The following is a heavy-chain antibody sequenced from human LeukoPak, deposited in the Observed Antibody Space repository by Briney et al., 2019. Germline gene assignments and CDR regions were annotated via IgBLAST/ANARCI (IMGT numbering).Heavy chain of an antibody. CDR2: IYYSGGT. Sequence: SETLSLTCTVSGGSISSYYWMWIRQPPGKGLEWIGYIYYSGGTHYNPSLKSRVTMLVDTSKNQFSLKLTAVTAADTAVYYCARETPGAGHFDYWGQGSLVTVSS. CDR3: ARETPGAGHFDY. D-gene: IGHD7-27*01. J-gene: IGHJ4*02. CDR1: GGSISSYY. V-gene: IGHV4-59*01.